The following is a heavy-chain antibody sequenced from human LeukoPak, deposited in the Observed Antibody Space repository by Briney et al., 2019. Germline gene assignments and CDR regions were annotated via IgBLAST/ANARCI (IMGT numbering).Heavy chain of an antibody. Sequence: PSGTLSLTCTVSGSSISSFYWSWIRQPPGKGLEWIGYIYYTGSTNYNSSLKSRVTISVDTSKNQFSLNLSSVTAADTAMYYCARDQRVATIANWFDPWGQGTLVTVSS. CDR3: ARDQRVATIANWFDP. CDR1: GSSISSFY. CDR2: IYYTGST. D-gene: IGHD5-12*01. V-gene: IGHV4-59*01. J-gene: IGHJ5*02.